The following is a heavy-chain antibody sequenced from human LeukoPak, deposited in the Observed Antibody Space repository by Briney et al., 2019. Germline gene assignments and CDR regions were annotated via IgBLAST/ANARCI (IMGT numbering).Heavy chain of an antibody. D-gene: IGHD3-3*01. V-gene: IGHV4-61*02. CDR2: IYTSGST. CDR1: GGSISSGSYY. J-gene: IGHJ4*02. CDR3: ARLTRHDFWSGFDY. Sequence: SETLSLTCTVSGGSISSGSYYWSWIRQPAGKGLEWIGRIYTSGSTNYNPSLKSRVTISVDTSKNQFSLKLSSVTAADTAMYYCARLTRHDFWSGFDYWGQGTLVTVSS.